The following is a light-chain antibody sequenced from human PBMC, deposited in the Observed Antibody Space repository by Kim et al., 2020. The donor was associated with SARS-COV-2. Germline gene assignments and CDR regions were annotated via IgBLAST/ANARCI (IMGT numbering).Light chain of an antibody. J-gene: IGLJ1*01. Sequence: QSIAISCTGTSSDIGAYRYVSWYQQHPGKAPKLMMYDINNRPSGVSDRFSGSKSGNTASLTISGLQAEDEADYYCSSYTSSSALYVFGSGTKVTV. V-gene: IGLV2-14*03. CDR3: SSYTSSSALYV. CDR1: SSDIGAYRY. CDR2: DIN.